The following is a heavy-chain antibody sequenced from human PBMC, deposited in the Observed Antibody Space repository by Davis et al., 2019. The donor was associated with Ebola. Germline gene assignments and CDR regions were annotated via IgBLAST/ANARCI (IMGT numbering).Heavy chain of an antibody. V-gene: IGHV1-18*04. CDR2: INAGNGNT. CDR1: GGTFSSYA. CDR3: ERDLTVGANDY. Sequence: ASVKVSCKASGGTFSSYAISWVRQAPGQGLEWMGWINAGNGNTKYSQKFQGRVTMTTDTSTSTAYMELRSLRSDDTAVYYCERDLTVGANDYWGQGTLVTVSS. D-gene: IGHD1-26*01. J-gene: IGHJ4*02.